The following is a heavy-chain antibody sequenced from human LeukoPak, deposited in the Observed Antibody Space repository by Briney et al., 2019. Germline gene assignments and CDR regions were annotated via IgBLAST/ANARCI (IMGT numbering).Heavy chain of an antibody. CDR2: INPNSGGT. Sequence: ASVKVSCKTSGYRFTGYYMHWVRQAPGHGLEWMGWINPNSGGTKDAQRFQGRVTMTRDTSISTAYMELSRLRPDDTAVYYCARERGYCSSSTCYTSDAFDIWGQGTMVTVSS. CDR3: ARERGYCSSSTCYTSDAFDI. J-gene: IGHJ3*02. V-gene: IGHV1-2*02. D-gene: IGHD2-2*01. CDR1: GYRFTGYY.